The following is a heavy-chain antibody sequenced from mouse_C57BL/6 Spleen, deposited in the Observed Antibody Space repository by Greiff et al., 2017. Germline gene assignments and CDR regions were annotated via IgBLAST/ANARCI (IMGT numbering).Heavy chain of an antibody. CDR2: IDPEDGDT. J-gene: IGHJ4*01. Sequence: EVQLQQSGAELVRPGASVKLSCTASGFNIKDYYMHWVKQRPEQGLEWIGRIDPEDGDTEYAPKFQGKATMTADTSSNTAYLQLSSLTSEDTAVYYCTTDSAGYDYYAMDYWGQGTSVTVSS. CDR1: GFNIKDYY. CDR3: TTDSAGYDYYAMDY. D-gene: IGHD3-2*02. V-gene: IGHV14-1*01.